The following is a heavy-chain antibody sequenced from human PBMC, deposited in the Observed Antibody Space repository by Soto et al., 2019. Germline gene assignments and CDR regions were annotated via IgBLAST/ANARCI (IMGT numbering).Heavy chain of an antibody. V-gene: IGHV1-69*12. CDR1: GGTFSSYA. D-gene: IGHD4-4*01. CDR3: ARDYEDYNTYYYYYGMDV. J-gene: IGHJ6*02. Sequence: QVQLVQSGAEVKKPGSSVKVSCKASGGTFSSYAISWVRQAPGQGLEWMGGIIPIFGTANYAQKFQGRVTITADESTSTAYMELSSRRSEDTAVYYCARDYEDYNTYYYYYGMDVWGQGTTVTVSS. CDR2: IIPIFGTA.